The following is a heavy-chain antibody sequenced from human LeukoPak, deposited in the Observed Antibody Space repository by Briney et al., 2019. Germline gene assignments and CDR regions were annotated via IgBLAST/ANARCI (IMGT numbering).Heavy chain of an antibody. D-gene: IGHD5-24*01. CDR2: IYCNGDT. CDR3: ASPREMATIYDAFDV. V-gene: IGHV4-39*01. Sequence: SETLSLTCTVSGGSISSSRYYWGWIRQPPGKGLEWIGTIYCNGDTYYNPSLKSRVTLSVDTSKNQFSLKLSSVTAADAAVYYCASPREMATIYDAFDVWGQGTMVTVSS. J-gene: IGHJ3*01. CDR1: GGSISSSRYY.